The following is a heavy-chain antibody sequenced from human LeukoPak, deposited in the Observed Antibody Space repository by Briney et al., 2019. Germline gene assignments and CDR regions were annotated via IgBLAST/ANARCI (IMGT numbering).Heavy chain of an antibody. CDR3: ARVKRYWDYSGSFDY. D-gene: IGHD2-15*01. CDR2: INPNSGDT. V-gene: IGHV1-2*02. CDR1: GYPFTGYS. Sequence: GASVKVSCKASGYPFTGYSMHWVRQAPGQGLEWMGWINPNSGDTNYAQKFQDRVTMTRDTSISTAYMELSRLRSDDAAMYYCARVKRYWDYSGSFDYWGQGTLVTVSS. J-gene: IGHJ4*02.